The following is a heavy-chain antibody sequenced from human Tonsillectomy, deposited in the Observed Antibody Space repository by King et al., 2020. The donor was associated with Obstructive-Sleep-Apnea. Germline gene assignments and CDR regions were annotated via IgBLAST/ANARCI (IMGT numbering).Heavy chain of an antibody. CDR2: MYYSGHT. CDR3: ARHSGVEDSGDYGDYFDY. CDR1: GGSISNYY. V-gene: IGHV4-59*08. D-gene: IGHD4-17*01. Sequence: VQLQESGPGLVKPSETLSLTCTVSGGSISNYYWSWIRQPPGKGLEWIGYMYYSGHTNFNPSLKIRVTISADTSKLQISLRLSSVTAADTAVYYCARHSGVEDSGDYGDYFDYWGQGTLVTVSS. J-gene: IGHJ4*02.